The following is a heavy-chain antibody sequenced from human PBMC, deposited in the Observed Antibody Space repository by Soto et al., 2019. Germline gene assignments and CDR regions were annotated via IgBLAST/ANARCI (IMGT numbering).Heavy chain of an antibody. CDR3: ARRARTTFTDY. D-gene: IGHD4-17*01. CDR1: GFTFSSYS. CDR2: ISSSSSTI. J-gene: IGHJ4*02. Sequence: GGSLRLSCAASGFTFSSYSMNWVRQAPGKGLEWVSYISSSSSTIYYADSVKGRFAISRDNAKNSLYLQMNSLRAEDTAVYYCARRARTTFTDYWGQGTLVTVSS. V-gene: IGHV3-48*01.